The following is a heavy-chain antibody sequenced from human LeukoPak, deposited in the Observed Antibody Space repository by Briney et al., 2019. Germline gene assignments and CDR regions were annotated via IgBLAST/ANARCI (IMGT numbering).Heavy chain of an antibody. Sequence: GGSLRLSCAASGFTVSSNYMSWVRQAPGKGLEWVSVIYSGGSTYYADSVKGRFTISRDNSKNTLYLQINSLRAEDTAVYYCAREATNYFDYWGQGTLVTVSS. CDR3: AREATNYFDY. CDR2: IYSGGST. J-gene: IGHJ4*02. D-gene: IGHD5-24*01. CDR1: GFTVSSNY. V-gene: IGHV3-53*01.